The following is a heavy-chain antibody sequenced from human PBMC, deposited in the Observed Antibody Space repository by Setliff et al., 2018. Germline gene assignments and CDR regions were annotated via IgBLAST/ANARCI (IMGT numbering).Heavy chain of an antibody. J-gene: IGHJ4*02. CDR2: VHYDGVNK. D-gene: IGHD3-10*01. Sequence: GGSLRLSCAASGFTFSTYYMHWVRQPPGKGLEWVAFVHYDGVNKHYRDSVKGRFTISRDNSKNTLYLQMNSLRAEDTAVYYCAKGSDRVLWFGTTDFDYWGQGTLVTVSS. V-gene: IGHV3-30*02. CDR3: AKGSDRVLWFGTTDFDY. CDR1: GFTFSTYY.